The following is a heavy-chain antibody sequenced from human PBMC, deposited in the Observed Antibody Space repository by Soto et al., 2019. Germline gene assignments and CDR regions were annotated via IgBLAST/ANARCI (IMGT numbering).Heavy chain of an antibody. CDR2: IFHSGST. CDR1: GYSISSGYY. CDR3: AREGTSRAVTGTEFHY. Sequence: PSETLSLTCAVSGYSISSGYYCGWIRQPPGKGLEWIGSIFHSGSTYYYPSLKSRVTISADTSKNQLSLKLTSVTAADTAVYYCAREGTSRAVTGTEFHYWGQGTLVTVSS. D-gene: IGHD6-19*01. V-gene: IGHV4-38-2*02. J-gene: IGHJ4*02.